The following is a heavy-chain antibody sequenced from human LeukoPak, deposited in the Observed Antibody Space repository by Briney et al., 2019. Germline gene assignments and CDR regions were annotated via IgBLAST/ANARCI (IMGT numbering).Heavy chain of an antibody. J-gene: IGHJ4*02. D-gene: IGHD5-12*01. CDR2: INWNGGST. Sequence: PGGSLRLSCAASGFTFDDYGMSWVRQAPGKGLEWVSGINWNGGSTGYADSVKGRFTISRDNAKNSLYLQMNSLRAEDTALYYCARVRYRGYSGYDFGFDYWGQGTLVTVSS. CDR1: GFTFDDYG. V-gene: IGHV3-20*04. CDR3: ARVRYRGYSGYDFGFDY.